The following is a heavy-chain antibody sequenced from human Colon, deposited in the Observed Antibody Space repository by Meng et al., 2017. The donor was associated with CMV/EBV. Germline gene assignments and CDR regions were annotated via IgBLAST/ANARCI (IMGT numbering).Heavy chain of an antibody. D-gene: IGHD2-21*02. CDR3: ARNRLECGGDCYFADS. CDR1: GFSVRTNY. Sequence: GGSLRLSCAASGFSVRTNYISWVRQRPGQGLEWLSVIYDTGRTYYADSVKGRFPVSRDESKNTVFLQMNNLRAEDTAVYYCARNRLECGGDCYFADSWGQGTLVTVSS. J-gene: IGHJ5*01. CDR2: IYDTGRT. V-gene: IGHV3-66*01.